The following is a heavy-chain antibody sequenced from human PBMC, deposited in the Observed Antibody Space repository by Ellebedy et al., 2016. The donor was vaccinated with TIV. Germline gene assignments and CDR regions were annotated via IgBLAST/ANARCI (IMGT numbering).Heavy chain of an antibody. V-gene: IGHV3-30*04. J-gene: IGHJ6*02. CDR3: ARLTVTPGTPSYYYYYYGMDV. CDR1: GFTFSDYA. Sequence: PGGSLRLSCAASGFTFSDYAMHWVRQAPGKGLEWVAVISYDGSNKYYADSVKGQFTISRDNSKNTLYLQMNSLRTEDTAVYYCARLTVTPGTPSYYYYYYGMDVWGQGTTVTVSS. D-gene: IGHD4-17*01. CDR2: ISYDGSNK.